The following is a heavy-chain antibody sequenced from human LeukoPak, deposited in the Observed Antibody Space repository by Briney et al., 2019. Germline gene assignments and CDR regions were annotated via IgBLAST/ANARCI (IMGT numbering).Heavy chain of an antibody. D-gene: IGHD3-22*01. J-gene: IGHJ4*02. CDR3: ARALYYYDSSAPGDY. Sequence: ASVKVSCKASGYSFTSHYMHWVRQAPGQGLEWMGWINPNSGGTNYAQKFQGRVTMTRDTSISTAYMELSRLRSDDTAVYYCARALYYYDSSAPGDYWGQGTLVTVSS. CDR2: INPNSGGT. V-gene: IGHV1-2*02. CDR1: GYSFTSHY.